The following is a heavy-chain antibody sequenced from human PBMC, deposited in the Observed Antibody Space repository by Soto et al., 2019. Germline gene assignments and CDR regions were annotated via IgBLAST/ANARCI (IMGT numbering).Heavy chain of an antibody. CDR3: ARVPDSGSLAPRQNNYFDY. CDR1: GGSISSYY. D-gene: IGHD1-26*01. J-gene: IGHJ4*02. Sequence: SETLSLTCTVSGGSISSYYWSWIRQPPGKGLEWIGDIYYSGSTNYNPSLKSRVTISVDTSKNQFSLKLSSVTAADTAVYYCARVPDSGSLAPRQNNYFDYWGQGTLITVSS. V-gene: IGHV4-59*01. CDR2: IYYSGST.